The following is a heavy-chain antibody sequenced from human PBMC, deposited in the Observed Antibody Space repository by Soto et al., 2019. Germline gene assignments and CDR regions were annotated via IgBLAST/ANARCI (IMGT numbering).Heavy chain of an antibody. CDR1: GYTFTSYG. V-gene: IGHV1-18*01. CDR2: ISAYNGNT. J-gene: IGHJ5*02. Sequence: QVQLVQSGAEVKKPGASVKVSCKASGYTFTSYGISWVRQAPGQGLEWMGWISAYNGNTNYAQKLQGRVTMTTDPSTSKAYMELRSLRSDDTAVYYCARSGPQLEVSDANWFDPWGQGTLVTVSS. CDR3: ARSGPQLEVSDANWFDP. D-gene: IGHD1-1*01.